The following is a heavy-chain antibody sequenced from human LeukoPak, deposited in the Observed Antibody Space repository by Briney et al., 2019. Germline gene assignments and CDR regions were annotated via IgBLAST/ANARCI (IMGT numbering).Heavy chain of an antibody. Sequence: PSETLSLTCTVSGGSISSYYWSWIRQPPGKGLEWIGYIYYSETTNYNPSLKSRVTLSVDTSKNQFSLKLSSVTAADTAIYYCARDSGSDRYNWFDPWGQGTLVTVSS. V-gene: IGHV4-59*01. D-gene: IGHD6-25*01. CDR1: GGSISSYY. CDR2: IYYSETT. CDR3: ARDSGSDRYNWFDP. J-gene: IGHJ5*02.